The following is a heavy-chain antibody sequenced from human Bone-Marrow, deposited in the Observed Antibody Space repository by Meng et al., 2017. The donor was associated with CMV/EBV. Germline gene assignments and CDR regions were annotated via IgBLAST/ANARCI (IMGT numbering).Heavy chain of an antibody. V-gene: IGHV3-7*01. J-gene: IGHJ4*02. CDR3: ARLEVGATTMVIYFDY. Sequence: GESLKISCAASGFTFSSYWMSWVRQAPGKGLEWVANIKQDGSETYYTDSVKGRFTISRDNSKNTLYLLMNSLRAEDTAVYYCARLEVGATTMVIYFDYWGQGTLVTVSS. CDR1: GFTFSSYW. CDR2: IKQDGSET. D-gene: IGHD2-15*01.